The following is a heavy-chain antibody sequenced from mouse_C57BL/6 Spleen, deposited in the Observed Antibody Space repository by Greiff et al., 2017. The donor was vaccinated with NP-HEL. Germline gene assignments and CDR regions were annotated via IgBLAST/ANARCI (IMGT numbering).Heavy chain of an antibody. CDR1: GFSLTSYA. V-gene: IGHV2-9-1*01. CDR2: IWTGGGT. D-gene: IGHD2-2*01. Sequence: QVQLKESGPGLVAPSQSLSITCTVSGFSLTSYAISWVRQPPGKGLEWLGVIWTGGGTNYNSALKSRLSISKDNSKSQVFLKMNSLQTDDTARYYCARNLPRDGYDGRLTYWGQGTLVTVSA. CDR3: ARNLPRDGYDGRLTY. J-gene: IGHJ3*01.